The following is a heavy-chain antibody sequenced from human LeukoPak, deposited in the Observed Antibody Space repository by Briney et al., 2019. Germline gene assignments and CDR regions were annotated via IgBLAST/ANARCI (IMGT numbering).Heavy chain of an antibody. CDR3: ARAYSGYDIYYYYYGTDA. CDR2: IKQDGSEK. Sequence: GGSLRLSCAASGFTFSSYWMSWVRQAPGKGLEWVANIKQDGSEKYYVDSVKGRFTISRDNAKNSLYLQMNSLRAEDTAVYYCARAYSGYDIYYYYYGTDAWGQGTTVTVSS. V-gene: IGHV3-7*01. CDR1: GFTFSSYW. D-gene: IGHD5-12*01. J-gene: IGHJ6*02.